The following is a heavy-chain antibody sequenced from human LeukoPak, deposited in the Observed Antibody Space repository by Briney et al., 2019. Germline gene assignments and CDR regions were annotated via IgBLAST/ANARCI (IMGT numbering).Heavy chain of an antibody. CDR3: ARDLYCDSSGYHYFDY. V-gene: IGHV1-18*01. Sequence: ASVKVSCKASGYTFTSYGISWVRQAPGQGLEWMGWISAYNGNTNYAQKLQGRVTMTTDTSTSTAYMELRSLRSDDTAVYYCARDLYCDSSGYHYFDYWGQGTLVTVSS. D-gene: IGHD3-22*01. J-gene: IGHJ4*02. CDR1: GYTFTSYG. CDR2: ISAYNGNT.